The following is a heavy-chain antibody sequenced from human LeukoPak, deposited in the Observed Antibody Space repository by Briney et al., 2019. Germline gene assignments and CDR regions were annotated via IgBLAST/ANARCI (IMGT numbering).Heavy chain of an antibody. D-gene: IGHD3-16*02. CDR2: IYYSGST. Sequence: SETLSLTCSVSGGSISGSSYYWGWIRQPPGKGLEWIGSIYYSGSTYYNPSLKSRVTISVDTSKNQFSLKLSSVTAADTAVYYCARDRYGQRIFDYWGQGTLVTVSS. V-gene: IGHV4-39*07. J-gene: IGHJ4*02. CDR3: ARDRYGQRIFDY. CDR1: GGSISGSSYY.